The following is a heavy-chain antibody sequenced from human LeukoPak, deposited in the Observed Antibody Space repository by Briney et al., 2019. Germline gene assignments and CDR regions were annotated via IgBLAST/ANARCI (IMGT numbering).Heavy chain of an antibody. CDR2: IYTSGNT. Sequence: SETLSLTCTVSGGSISSYYWSWIRQPPGKGLEGIGYIYTSGNTIYNPSLQSRVTISVDTSKSQFSMKLSSVTAADPAVYYCARCPLAPGPKYWYFDLWGRGTLVTVSS. CDR1: GGSISSYY. CDR3: ARCPLAPGPKYWYFDL. V-gene: IGHV4-4*09. J-gene: IGHJ2*01.